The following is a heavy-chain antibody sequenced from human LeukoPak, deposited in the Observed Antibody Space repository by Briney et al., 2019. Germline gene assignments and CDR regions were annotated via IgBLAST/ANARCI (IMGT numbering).Heavy chain of an antibody. CDR1: GGSISTYY. CDR2: IYYSGST. J-gene: IGHJ3*02. D-gene: IGHD1-26*01. V-gene: IGHV4-59*01. CDR3: ARGPVGGATYYDGDAFDI. Sequence: SETLSLTCTVSGGSISTYYWSWIRQPPGKGLEWIGYIYYSGSTNYNPSLKSRVTISVDTSKTHFSLKLSSVTAVDTAVYYCARGPVGGATYYDGDAFDIWGQGTMVTVSS.